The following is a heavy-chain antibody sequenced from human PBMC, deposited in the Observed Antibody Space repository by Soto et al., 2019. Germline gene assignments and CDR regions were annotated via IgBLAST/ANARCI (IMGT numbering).Heavy chain of an antibody. CDR3: ARGGGRGGDSDAFDI. J-gene: IGHJ3*02. V-gene: IGHV4-34*01. Sequence: QVHLQQWGAGLLKPSETLSLTCVVYGGSFSGYYWTWIRQVQGKGLEWIGEINHRASTNYNPSLKSRVTISEDTSKNQFSLKLNSVTAADTAVYFCARGGGRGGDSDAFDIWGQGTMVTVSS. D-gene: IGHD2-21*02. CDR2: INHRAST. CDR1: GGSFSGYY.